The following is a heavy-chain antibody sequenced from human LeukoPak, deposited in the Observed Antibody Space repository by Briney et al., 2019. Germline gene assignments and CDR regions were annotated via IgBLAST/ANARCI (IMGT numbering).Heavy chain of an antibody. Sequence: SETLSLTCAVYGGSFSGYSWSWIRQPPGKGLEWIGGINHSGSTNYNPSPKSRVTISVNTSKNQFSLKLRSVTAADTAVYYCARGGVVTAILRRYYGMDVWGQGTTVTVS. V-gene: IGHV4-34*01. CDR3: ARGGVVTAILRRYYGMDV. CDR1: GGSFSGYS. J-gene: IGHJ6*02. D-gene: IGHD2-21*02. CDR2: INHSGST.